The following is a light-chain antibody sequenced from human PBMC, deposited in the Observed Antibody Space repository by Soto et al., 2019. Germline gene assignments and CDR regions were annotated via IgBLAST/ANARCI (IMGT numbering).Light chain of an antibody. Sequence: EIVMTQSPAMLSVSPGERATLSCRASQNVNNRLAWYQQKAGQPPRLLIYGASTRATGIPARFSGSGSGTEFTLIISSLHSEDFVVYCWQHFNSWPLLFGQGTKVEIK. CDR3: QHFNSWPLL. J-gene: IGKJ1*01. CDR1: QNVNNR. V-gene: IGKV3-15*01. CDR2: GAS.